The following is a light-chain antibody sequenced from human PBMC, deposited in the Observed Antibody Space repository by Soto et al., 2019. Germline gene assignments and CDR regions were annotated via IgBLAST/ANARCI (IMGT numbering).Light chain of an antibody. CDR2: DAS. Sequence: QLTQSPSSLSASVGDRVSITCRANPGVSSSFAWYQQKPGQPPKLLIYDASTLESGVPSRFSGSGSETDFTLTISSLQPEDFATYFCQHYRRNTWSFGPGTKVDIK. CDR3: QHYRRNTWS. V-gene: IGKV1-13*02. CDR1: PGVSSS. J-gene: IGKJ1*01.